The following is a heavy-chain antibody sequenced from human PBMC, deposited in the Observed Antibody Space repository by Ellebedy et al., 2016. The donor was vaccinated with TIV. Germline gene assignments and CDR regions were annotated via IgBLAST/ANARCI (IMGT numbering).Heavy chain of an antibody. J-gene: IGHJ6*02. Sequence: GESLKISCAAPGFIFSSYGMHWVRQAPGKGLEWVAVIWPDGSNKYYADSVKGRFTISRDNSKNTLYLQMNSLRAEDTGIYYCAREAVTRNYYYGMDVWGQGTTVTVFS. CDR3: AREAVTRNYYYGMDV. V-gene: IGHV3-33*01. D-gene: IGHD4-17*01. CDR2: IWPDGSNK. CDR1: GFIFSSYG.